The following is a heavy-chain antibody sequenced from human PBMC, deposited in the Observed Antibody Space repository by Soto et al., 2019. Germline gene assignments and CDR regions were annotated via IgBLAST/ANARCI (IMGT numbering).Heavy chain of an antibody. V-gene: IGHV5-51*01. Sequence: IPKKGLEWMGIIYPGDSDTRYSPSFQGQVTISADKSISTAYLQWSSLKASDTAMYYCARHLGYSGSYQRNPVDYWGQGTLVSSPQ. D-gene: IGHD1-26*01. J-gene: IGHJ4*02. CDR2: IYPGDSDT. CDR3: ARHLGYSGSYQRNPVDY.